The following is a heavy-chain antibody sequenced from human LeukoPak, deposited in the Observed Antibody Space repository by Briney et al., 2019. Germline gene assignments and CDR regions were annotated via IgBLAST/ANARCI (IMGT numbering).Heavy chain of an antibody. CDR2: IYPGDSDT. D-gene: IGHD1-7*01. CDR1: GYSFTTYW. J-gene: IGHJ4*02. CDR3: ARARTTGAPTSLDY. Sequence: GESLKISCKGSGYSFTTYWIAWVRQIPGKGLEWMGIIYPGDSDTKYSPSFQGQVTISADKSISTAFLQWSGLKASDTAMYYCARARTTGAPTSLDYWGQGTLVTVSS. V-gene: IGHV5-51*01.